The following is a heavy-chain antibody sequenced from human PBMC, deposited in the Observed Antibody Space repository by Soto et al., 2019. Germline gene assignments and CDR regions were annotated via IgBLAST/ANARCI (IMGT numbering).Heavy chain of an antibody. CDR1: GTSISSTIYY. D-gene: IGHD6-25*01. CDR2: IYYTGNT. CDR3: ARSYSTGSIPNWFDP. J-gene: IGHJ5*02. Sequence: SETLSRTCTVSGTSISSTIYYWAWLRQPPGKGLEWIGTIYYTGNTYYNSSLESRVTISIDTSKNQFSLRLNSMTAADTAVYYCARSYSTGSIPNWFDPWGQGTLVTVSS. V-gene: IGHV4-39*01.